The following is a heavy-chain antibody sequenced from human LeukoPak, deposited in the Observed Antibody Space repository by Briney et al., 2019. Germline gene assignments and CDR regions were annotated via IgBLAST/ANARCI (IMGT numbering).Heavy chain of an antibody. Sequence: PSETLSLTCAVYGGSFSGYYWSWIRQPPGKGLEWIGEINHSGSTNYNPSLKSRVTISVDTSKNQFSLRLSSVTAADTAVYFCARIAVSGYSSSWYDYWGQGTPVTVSS. D-gene: IGHD6-13*01. CDR3: ARIAVSGYSSSWYDY. J-gene: IGHJ4*02. V-gene: IGHV4-34*01. CDR1: GGSFSGYY. CDR2: INHSGST.